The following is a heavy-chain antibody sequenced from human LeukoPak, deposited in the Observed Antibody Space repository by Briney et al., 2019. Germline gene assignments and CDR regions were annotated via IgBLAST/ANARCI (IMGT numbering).Heavy chain of an antibody. Sequence: SVKVSCKASGGTFSSYAISWVRQAPGQGLEWMGGIIPIFGTANYAQKFQGRVTITADKSTSTAYMELSSLRSEDTAVYYCARPQRYCSSTSCYNDPIDAFDIWGQGTMVTVSS. V-gene: IGHV1-69*06. D-gene: IGHD2-2*01. CDR1: GGTFSSYA. J-gene: IGHJ3*02. CDR2: IIPIFGTA. CDR3: ARPQRYCSSTSCYNDPIDAFDI.